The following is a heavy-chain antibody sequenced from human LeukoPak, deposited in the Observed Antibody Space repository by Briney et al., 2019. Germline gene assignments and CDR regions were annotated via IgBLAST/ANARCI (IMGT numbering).Heavy chain of an antibody. CDR2: ISDNGGGT. Sequence: GGSLRLSCAASGFTFSSYAMSWVRQAPGEGLEWVSGISDNGGGTYYADSVKGRFTISRDNSKNMLYLQMNSLRAEDTAVYYCAKESGALGAPLYDYWGQGILVTGSS. V-gene: IGHV3-23*01. CDR1: GFTFSSYA. J-gene: IGHJ4*02. D-gene: IGHD4/OR15-4a*01. CDR3: AKESGALGAPLYDY.